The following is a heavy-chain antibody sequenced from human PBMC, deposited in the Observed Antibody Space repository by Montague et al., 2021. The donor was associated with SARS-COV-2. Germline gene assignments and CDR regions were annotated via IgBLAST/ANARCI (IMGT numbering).Heavy chain of an antibody. CDR1: VGSISNYY. J-gene: IGHJ5*02. Sequence: SETLSLTCTVSVGSISNYYWTWIRQPPGKGLEWIGYIYHSGSANYNPSLKSRSTISVDTSNNQFSLKLSSVTAADTAVYYCARAYCCGDCHVDAWGQGTLVTVSS. CDR2: IYHSGSA. V-gene: IGHV4-59*01. CDR3: ARAYCCGDCHVDA. D-gene: IGHD2-21*02.